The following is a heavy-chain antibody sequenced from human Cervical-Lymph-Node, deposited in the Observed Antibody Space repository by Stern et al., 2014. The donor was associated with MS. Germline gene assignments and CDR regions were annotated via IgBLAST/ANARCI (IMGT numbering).Heavy chain of an antibody. CDR3: STEYHYYGLDV. V-gene: IGHV3-15*01. J-gene: IGHJ6*02. Sequence: VQLVESGGGLVKPGGSLKLSCEASGFTFSSAWLSWVRPAPGKGLAWVGRIKSKTDDDTPDYAAPVKGRFTISKDESKNTLYLLMNALKTEDTAVYYCSTEYHYYGLDVWGQGTTVTVSS. CDR2: IKSKTDDDTP. D-gene: IGHD3-22*01. CDR1: GFTFSSAW.